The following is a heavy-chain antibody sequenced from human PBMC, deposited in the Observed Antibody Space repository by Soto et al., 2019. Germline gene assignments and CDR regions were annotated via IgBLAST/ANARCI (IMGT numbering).Heavy chain of an antibody. J-gene: IGHJ6*02. CDR3: ARGEVRGVIYNGLDV. CDR2: ISYDGTKT. D-gene: IGHD3-10*01. CDR1: GFSFSSYA. V-gene: IGHV3-30-3*01. Sequence: PGGSLRLSCAASGFSFSSYAVHWVRQAPGEGLEWVAFISYDGTKTDYADSVKGRFTISRDNSKNTLYLQMSRLRPEDTAVYYCARGEVRGVIYNGLDVWGQGTTVTV.